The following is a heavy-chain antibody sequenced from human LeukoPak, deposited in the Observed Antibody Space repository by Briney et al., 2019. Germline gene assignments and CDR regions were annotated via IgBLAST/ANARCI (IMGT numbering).Heavy chain of an antibody. CDR3: ARGTSRYYGSENYYLGSWFDP. Sequence: SGTLSLTCTVSGGSIRSVKGWSWVRQPPGKGLEWIGEIYHTGNTNYNPSLISRVTMSVDTSKNQFSLNLSSVTAADTAVYYCARGTSRYYGSENYYLGSWFDPWGQGTLVTVSS. CDR2: IYHTGNT. D-gene: IGHD3-10*01. CDR1: GGSIRSVKG. J-gene: IGHJ5*02. V-gene: IGHV4-4*02.